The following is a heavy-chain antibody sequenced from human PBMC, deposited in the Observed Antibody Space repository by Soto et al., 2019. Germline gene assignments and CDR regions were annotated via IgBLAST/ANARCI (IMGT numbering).Heavy chain of an antibody. CDR2: ISSSSSYI. V-gene: IGHV3-21*01. J-gene: IGHJ3*02. CDR3: ARDFDDSSGYPGVFDI. Sequence: EVQLVESGGGLVKPGGSLRLSCAASGFTFSSYSMNWVRQAPGKGLEWVSSISSSSSYIYYADSVKGRFTISRDNAKNSLDLQMNSLRAEDTAVYYCARDFDDSSGYPGVFDIWGQGTMVTVSS. D-gene: IGHD3-22*01. CDR1: GFTFSSYS.